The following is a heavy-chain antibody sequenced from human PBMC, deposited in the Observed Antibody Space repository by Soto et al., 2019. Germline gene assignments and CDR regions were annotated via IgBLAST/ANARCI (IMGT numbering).Heavy chain of an antibody. J-gene: IGHJ4*02. D-gene: IGHD5-18*01. V-gene: IGHV3-49*03. Sequence: PGGSLRLSCTASGFTFGDYAMSWFRQAPGKGLEWVGFIRSKAYGGTTEYAASVKGRFTISRDDSKSIAYLQMNSLRTEDTAVYYCSSQQLWSNRAFDYWGQGTLVTVSS. CDR1: GFTFGDYA. CDR2: IRSKAYGGTT. CDR3: SSQQLWSNRAFDY.